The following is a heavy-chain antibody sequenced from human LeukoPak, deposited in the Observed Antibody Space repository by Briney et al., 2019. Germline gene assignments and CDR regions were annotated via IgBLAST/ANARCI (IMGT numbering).Heavy chain of an antibody. V-gene: IGHV1/OR15-3*02. J-gene: IGHJ4*02. CDR3: ARGASSGSLPDY. D-gene: IGHD1-26*01. Sequence: KFQGRVTITRDTSASTVYMQLSSLGSEDTAVYYCARGASSGSLPDYWGQGTLVTVSS.